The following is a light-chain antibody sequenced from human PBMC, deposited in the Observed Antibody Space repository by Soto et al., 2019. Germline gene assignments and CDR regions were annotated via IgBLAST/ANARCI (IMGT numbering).Light chain of an antibody. CDR1: SSDVGGYNY. Sequence: QSALTQPASVSGSPGQSITIYCTGTSSDVGGYNYVSWYQQRPGKAPKFMIYEVTNRPSGVSNRFSGSKSGNTASLTISGLQAEDEADYYCASYTSRGTRVFGTGTKVTVL. CDR2: EVT. V-gene: IGLV2-14*01. J-gene: IGLJ1*01. CDR3: ASYTSRGTRV.